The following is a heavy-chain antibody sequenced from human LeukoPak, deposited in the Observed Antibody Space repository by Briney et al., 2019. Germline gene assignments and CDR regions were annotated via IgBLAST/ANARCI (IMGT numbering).Heavy chain of an antibody. J-gene: IGHJ4*02. CDR2: INPNSGGT. CDR1: GYTFTDYY. D-gene: IGHD2-15*01. CDR3: ARFGCSGGSCYSFDY. Sequence: ASVKVSCKASGYTFTDYYMHWVRQAPGQGLEWMGWINPNSGGTNYAQKFQGWVTMTRDTSISTAYMELSRLRSDDTAVYYCARFGCSGGSCYSFDYWGQGTLVTVSS. V-gene: IGHV1-2*04.